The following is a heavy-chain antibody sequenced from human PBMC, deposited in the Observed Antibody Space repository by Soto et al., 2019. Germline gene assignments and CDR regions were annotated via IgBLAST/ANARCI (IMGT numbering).Heavy chain of an antibody. CDR1: GYTFTSHG. CDR3: ARSGCYGSGSRPYFFDY. CDR2: ISGYNGNT. V-gene: IGHV1-18*01. D-gene: IGHD3-10*01. J-gene: IGHJ4*02. Sequence: PSVKVSCEASGYTFTSHGISWVRQAPGQGPEWMGWISGYNGNTNYAQKLQGRVTMTTDTSTNTAYMEVRSRRSDDTAVYYCARSGCYGSGSRPYFFDYWGQGTLVTVSS.